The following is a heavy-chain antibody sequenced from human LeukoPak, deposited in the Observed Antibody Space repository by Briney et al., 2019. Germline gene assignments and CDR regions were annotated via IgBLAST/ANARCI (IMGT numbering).Heavy chain of an antibody. CDR3: ARDPHYSGSYTD. CDR1: GYTFTGYY. J-gene: IGHJ4*02. CDR2: FDPEDGET. Sequence: ASVKVSCKASGYTFTGYYMHWVRQAPGKGLEWMGGFDPEDGETIYAQKFQGRVTMTEDTSTDTAYMELRSLRSDDTAVYYCARDPHYSGSYTDWGQGTLVTVSS. V-gene: IGHV1-24*01. D-gene: IGHD1-26*01.